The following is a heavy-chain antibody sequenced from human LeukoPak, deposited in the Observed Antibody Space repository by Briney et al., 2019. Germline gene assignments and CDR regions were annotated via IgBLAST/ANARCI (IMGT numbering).Heavy chain of an antibody. V-gene: IGHV4-38-2*02. D-gene: IGHD4-11*01. CDR1: GYSISSGYF. J-gene: IGHJ4*02. CDR2: IYHSGII. CDR3: ARDLYSNPTGVDF. Sequence: SETLSLTCTVSGYSISSGYFWAWIRQPPGEGLEWIGSIYHSGIIYYNPSLKSRVTISLDTSKNQFSLILTSVTAADTAVYYCARDLYSNPTGVDFWGQGALVTVSS.